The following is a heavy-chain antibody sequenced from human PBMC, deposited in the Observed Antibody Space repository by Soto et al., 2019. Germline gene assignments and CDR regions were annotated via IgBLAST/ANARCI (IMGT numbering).Heavy chain of an antibody. Sequence: SETLSLTCTVSGGSISSGGYYWSWIRQHPGKGLEWIGYIYYSGSTYYNPSLQSRVTISVDTSKNQLSLKLSSVTAADTAVYYCAKSRLEQYYFDYWGQGTTVTVSS. CDR2: IYYSGST. V-gene: IGHV4-31*03. J-gene: IGHJ4*03. CDR1: GGSISSGGYY. CDR3: AKSRLEQYYFDY.